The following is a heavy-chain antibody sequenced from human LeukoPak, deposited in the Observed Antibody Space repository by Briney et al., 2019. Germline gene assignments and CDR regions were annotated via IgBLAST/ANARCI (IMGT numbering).Heavy chain of an antibody. CDR2: IYYSGST. CDR3: ARCYGSGSYLGENWFDP. V-gene: IGHV4-59*12. D-gene: IGHD3-10*01. CDR1: GGSISSYY. Sequence: PSETLSLTCTVSGGSISSYYWSWIRQPPGKGLEWIGYIYYSGSTNYNPSLKSRVTISVDTSKNQFSLKLSSVTAADTAVYYCARCYGSGSYLGENWFDPWGQGTLVTVSS. J-gene: IGHJ5*02.